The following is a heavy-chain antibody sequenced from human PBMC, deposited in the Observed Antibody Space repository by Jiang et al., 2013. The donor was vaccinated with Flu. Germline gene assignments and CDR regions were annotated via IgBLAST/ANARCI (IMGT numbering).Heavy chain of an antibody. CDR2: ISSSGGVT. J-gene: IGHJ2*01. D-gene: IGHD1-26*01. Sequence: VQLLESGGGLVQPGGSLRLSCAASGFTFSDYAMGWVRQAPGKGLEWVSVISSSGGVTYYADSVKGRFTISRDKSKNTLYLQMNSLRAEDTAIYYCAKASYAYWYFDLWGRGTLVTVSS. V-gene: IGHV3-23*01. CDR3: AKASYAYWYFDL. CDR1: GFTFSDYA.